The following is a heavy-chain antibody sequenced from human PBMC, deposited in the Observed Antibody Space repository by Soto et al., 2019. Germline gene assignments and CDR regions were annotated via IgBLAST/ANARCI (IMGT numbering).Heavy chain of an antibody. D-gene: IGHD3-22*01. CDR2: ISGSGGST. V-gene: IGHV3-23*01. Sequence: EVPLLESGGGLVQPGGSLRLSCAASGFTFSSYAMSWVRQAPGKGLEWVSAISGSGGSTYYADSVKGRFTISRDNSKNTLYLQMNSLRAEETAVYYCAKVAYYYDSSGYYNFEYWGQGTLVTVSS. J-gene: IGHJ4*02. CDR3: AKVAYYYDSSGYYNFEY. CDR1: GFTFSSYA.